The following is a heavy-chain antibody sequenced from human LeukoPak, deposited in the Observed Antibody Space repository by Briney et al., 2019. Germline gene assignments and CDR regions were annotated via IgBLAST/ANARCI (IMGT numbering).Heavy chain of an antibody. J-gene: IGHJ4*02. Sequence: ASVKVSCKASGGTFSSYAISWVRQAPGQGLEWMGGIIPILGTANYAQKFQGRVTITADESTSTAYMELSSLRSEDTAVYYCARDTMWEPSSPLLEVYYFDYWGQGTLVTVSS. V-gene: IGHV1-69*13. CDR2: IIPILGTA. CDR3: ARDTMWEPSSPLLEVYYFDY. CDR1: GGTFSSYA. D-gene: IGHD1-26*01.